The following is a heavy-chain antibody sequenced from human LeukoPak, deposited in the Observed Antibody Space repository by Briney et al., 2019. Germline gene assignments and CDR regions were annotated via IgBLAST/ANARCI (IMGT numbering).Heavy chain of an antibody. CDR2: INPNSGGT. CDR3: ARGYCSGGSCYSVENWFDP. V-gene: IGHV1-2*06. CDR1: GYTFTGYY. Sequence: ASVKVSCKAAGYTFTGYYMFWVRQAPGQGLEWMGRINPNSGGTNYAQKFQGRVAMTRDTSISTAYMELSRLRSDDTAVYYCARGYCSGGSCYSVENWFDPWGQGTLVTVSS. J-gene: IGHJ5*02. D-gene: IGHD2-15*01.